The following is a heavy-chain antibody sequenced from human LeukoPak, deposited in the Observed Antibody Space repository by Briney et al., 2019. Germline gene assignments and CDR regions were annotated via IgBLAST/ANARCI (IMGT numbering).Heavy chain of an antibody. CDR2: ISSSGSTI. CDR1: GFTFSDCY. V-gene: IGHV3-11*04. Sequence: PGGSLRLSCAASGFTFSDCYMSWIRQAPGKGLEWVSYISSSGSTIYYADSVKGRFTISRDNAKNSLYLQMNSLRAEDTAVYYCARRAVPAAICDYWGQGTLVTVPS. D-gene: IGHD2-2*01. CDR3: ARRAVPAAICDY. J-gene: IGHJ4*02.